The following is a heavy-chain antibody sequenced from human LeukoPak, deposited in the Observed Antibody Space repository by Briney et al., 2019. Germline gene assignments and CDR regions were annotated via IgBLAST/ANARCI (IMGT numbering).Heavy chain of an antibody. CDR2: ISWNGARI. Sequence: GGSLRLSCAASGFTFDEYTMHWVRHAPGKGLEWVSLISWNGARIHYGDSVKGRFTISRDNSKNSLYLQMNSLRTEDPALYYCVNDWVAASENVRGWYPMDYWGQGTLVTVSS. CDR3: VNDWVAASENVRGWYPMDY. D-gene: IGHD6-19*01. V-gene: IGHV3-43*01. CDR1: GFTFDEYT. J-gene: IGHJ4*02.